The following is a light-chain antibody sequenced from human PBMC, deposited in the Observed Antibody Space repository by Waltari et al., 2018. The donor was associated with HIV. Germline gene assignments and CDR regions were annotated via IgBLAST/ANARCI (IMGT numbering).Light chain of an antibody. Sequence: QSVLTQPPSASGTPGQKVTISCSGGTANIGANFVFCFQQSPGPAPKLLIYRDNLRHSGVPARFSGSKSGTSASLTISGLRSDDEAHYFCAVLDDTLGGGVFGGGTKLTVL. J-gene: IGLJ2*01. CDR1: TANIGANF. CDR2: RDN. V-gene: IGLV1-47*01. CDR3: AVLDDTLGGGV.